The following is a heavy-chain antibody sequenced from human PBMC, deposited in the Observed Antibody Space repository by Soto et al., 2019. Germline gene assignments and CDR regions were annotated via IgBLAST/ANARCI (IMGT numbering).Heavy chain of an antibody. CDR3: AKGMYVVVPAAHVIFDY. Sequence: GGSLRLSCAASGFTFDDYAMHWVRQAPGKGLEWVSGISWNSGSIGYADSVKGRFTISRDNAKNSLYLQMNSLRAEDTALYYCAKGMYVVVPAAHVIFDYWGQGTLVTVSS. CDR2: ISWNSGSI. D-gene: IGHD2-2*01. CDR1: GFTFDDYA. V-gene: IGHV3-9*01. J-gene: IGHJ4*02.